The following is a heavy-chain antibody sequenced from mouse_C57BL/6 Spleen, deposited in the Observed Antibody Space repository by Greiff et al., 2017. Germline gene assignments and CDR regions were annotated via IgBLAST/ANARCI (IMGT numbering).Heavy chain of an antibody. CDR1: GFTFSSYA. Sequence: EVQLVESGEGLVKPGGSLKLSCAASGFTFSSYAMSWVRQTPEKRLEWVAYISSGGDYIYYADTVKGRFTISRDNARNTLYLQMSSLKSEDTAMYYCTRSYYGSSLAGDYAMDYWGQGTSVTVSS. V-gene: IGHV5-9-1*02. J-gene: IGHJ4*01. CDR3: TRSYYGSSLAGDYAMDY. D-gene: IGHD1-1*01. CDR2: ISSGGDYI.